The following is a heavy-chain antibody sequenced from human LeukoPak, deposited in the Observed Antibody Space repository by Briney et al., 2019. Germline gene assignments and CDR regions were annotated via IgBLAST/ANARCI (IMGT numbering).Heavy chain of an antibody. D-gene: IGHD3-22*01. CDR1: GFTFSSYA. Sequence: GGSPRLSCAASGFTFSSYAMSWVRQAPGKGLEWVSAISGSGGSTYYADSVKGRFTISRDNSKNTLYLQMNSLRAEDTAVYYCAKGAQITMIVVVITWVDYWGQGTLVTVSS. CDR2: ISGSGGST. CDR3: AKGAQITMIVVVITWVDY. J-gene: IGHJ4*02. V-gene: IGHV3-23*01.